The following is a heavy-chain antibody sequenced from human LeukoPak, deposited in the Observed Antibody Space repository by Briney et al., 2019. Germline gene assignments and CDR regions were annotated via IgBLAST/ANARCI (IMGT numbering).Heavy chain of an antibody. CDR1: GYTFTGYY. J-gene: IGHJ4*02. CDR3: ARVKRTSPPYSSPLDY. Sequence: ASVKVSCKASGYTFTGYYIHWVRQAPGQGLEWMGWINPNSGGTNYAQKFQGRVTMTRDTSISTAYMELSRLRSDDTAVYYCARVKRTSPPYSSPLDYWGQGTLVTVSS. CDR2: INPNSGGT. V-gene: IGHV1-2*02. D-gene: IGHD5-18*01.